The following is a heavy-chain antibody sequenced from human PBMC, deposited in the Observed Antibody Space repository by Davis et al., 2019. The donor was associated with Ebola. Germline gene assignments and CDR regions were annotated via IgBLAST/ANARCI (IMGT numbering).Heavy chain of an antibody. Sequence: SVKVFCKASGYTFTSYGISWVRQAPGQGLEWMGGIIPILGIANYAQKFQGRVTITADESTSTAYMELSSLRSEDTAVYYCARSKTVAGTGTYYFDYWGQGTLVTVSS. D-gene: IGHD6-19*01. J-gene: IGHJ4*02. CDR3: ARSKTVAGTGTYYFDY. CDR2: IIPILGIA. V-gene: IGHV1-69*10. CDR1: GYTFTSYG.